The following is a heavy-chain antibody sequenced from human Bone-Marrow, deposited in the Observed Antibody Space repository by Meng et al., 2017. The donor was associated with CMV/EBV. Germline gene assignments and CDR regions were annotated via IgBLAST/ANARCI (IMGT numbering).Heavy chain of an antibody. J-gene: IGHJ4*02. CDR3: ARASPTSMGIDY. CDR2: IYYSGST. V-gene: IGHV4-30-4*08. Sequence: SETLSLTCTVSGGSISSGDYYWSWIRQPPGKGLEWIGYIYYSGSTYYNPSLKSRVTISVDTSKNQCSLKLSSVTAADTAVYYCARASPTSMGIDYWGQGTLVTVSS. D-gene: IGHD2/OR15-2a*01. CDR1: GGSISSGDYY.